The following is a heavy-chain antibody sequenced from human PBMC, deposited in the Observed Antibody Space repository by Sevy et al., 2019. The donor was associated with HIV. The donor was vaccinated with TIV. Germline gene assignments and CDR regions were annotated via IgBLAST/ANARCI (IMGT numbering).Heavy chain of an antibody. CDR3: ARDGGGGTTNSGMDV. CDR2: VFPNSGGT. Sequence: ASVKVSGKASGYTFTGDYLHWVRQAPGHGLEWMGRVFPNSGGTNYAQKFQGRVTMTRDTSNSTAYMELSRLRSDDTAVYYCARDGGGGTTNSGMDVWGQGTTVTVSS. D-gene: IGHD1-7*01. J-gene: IGHJ6*02. V-gene: IGHV1-2*06. CDR1: GYTFTGDY.